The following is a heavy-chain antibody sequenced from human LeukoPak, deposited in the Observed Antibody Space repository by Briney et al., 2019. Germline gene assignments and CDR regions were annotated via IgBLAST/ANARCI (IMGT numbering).Heavy chain of an antibody. D-gene: IGHD2-15*01. J-gene: IGHJ4*02. V-gene: IGHV3-53*01. Sequence: QSGGSLRLSCAASGLTVSNNFMSWVRQAPGKGLEWVSVIYSGGSTNYADSVKGRFTISRDNSKNTLYLQMNSLRAEDTAVYYCARDSCGAGSCYPNYWGLGTLVTVSS. CDR2: IYSGGST. CDR1: GLTVSNNF. CDR3: ARDSCGAGSCYPNY.